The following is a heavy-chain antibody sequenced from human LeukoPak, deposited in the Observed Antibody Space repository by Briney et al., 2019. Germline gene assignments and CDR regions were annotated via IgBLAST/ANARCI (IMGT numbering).Heavy chain of an antibody. CDR2: IAASGRT. Sequence: PGGSLRLSCAASGFTFSRHDMHWVRQAAGQGLEWLSAIAASGRTYYPDSVKGRFTISRDNAKNTLCLQMNSLRAEDTAVYYCARVWGDSSTWFFDYWGQGTLVTVSS. J-gene: IGHJ4*02. CDR1: GFTFSRHD. D-gene: IGHD6-13*01. V-gene: IGHV3-13*04. CDR3: ARVWGDSSTWFFDY.